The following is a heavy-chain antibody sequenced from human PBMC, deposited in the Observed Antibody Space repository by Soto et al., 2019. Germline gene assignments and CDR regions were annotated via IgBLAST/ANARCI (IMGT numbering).Heavy chain of an antibody. J-gene: IGHJ4*02. V-gene: IGHV4-59*01. Sequence: SETLSLTCTVSGGSISSYYWSWIRQPPGKGLEWIGYIYYSGSTNYNPSLKSRVTISVDTSKNQFSLKLSSVTAADTAVYYCARSVRAGYSSGWYGVTDYWGQGTLVPSPQ. CDR1: GGSISSYY. D-gene: IGHD6-19*01. CDR2: IYYSGST. CDR3: ARSVRAGYSSGWYGVTDY.